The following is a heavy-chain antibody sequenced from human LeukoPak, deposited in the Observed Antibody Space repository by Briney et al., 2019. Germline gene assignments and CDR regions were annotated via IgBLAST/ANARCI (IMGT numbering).Heavy chain of an antibody. D-gene: IGHD6-13*01. Sequence: GGSLRLSCAASGFTFSSSWIHWVRQAPGKGLVWVSRINKDGSVTDYAESVKGRFSISRDNAKNTLYLQMNSLRVEDTAIYYCVKGEWHSSRPRFDSWGQGTLVSVSS. J-gene: IGHJ5*01. CDR3: VKGEWHSSRPRFDS. CDR2: INKDGSVT. CDR1: GFTFSSSW. V-gene: IGHV3-74*01.